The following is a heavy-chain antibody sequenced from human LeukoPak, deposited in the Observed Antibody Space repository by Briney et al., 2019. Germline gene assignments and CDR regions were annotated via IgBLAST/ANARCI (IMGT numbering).Heavy chain of an antibody. CDR1: GFTFSSYS. D-gene: IGHD2-15*01. V-gene: IGHV3-21*01. CDR2: ISSSSSFI. Sequence: GGSLRLSCAASGFTFSSYSMNWVRQAPGKGLVWVSSISSSSSFIYYADSVKGRFTISRDNAKNSLYLQMNSLRAEDTAVYYCARGGYCSGGSCYPEGFDPWGQGALVTVSS. CDR3: ARGGYCSGGSCYPEGFDP. J-gene: IGHJ5*02.